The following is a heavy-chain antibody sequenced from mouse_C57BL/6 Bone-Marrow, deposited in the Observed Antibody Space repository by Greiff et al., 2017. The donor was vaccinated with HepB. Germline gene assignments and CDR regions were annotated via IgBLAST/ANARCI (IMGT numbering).Heavy chain of an antibody. D-gene: IGHD1-1*01. CDR1: GYTFTDYY. CDR3: ARSRYYGSRGAMDY. J-gene: IGHJ4*01. CDR2: INPYNGGT. Sequence: EVKLQESGPVLVKPGASVKMSCKASGYTFTDYYMNWVKQSHGKSLEWIGVINPYNGGTSYNQKFKGKATLTVDKSSSTAYMELNSLTSEDSAVYYCARSRYYGSRGAMDYWGQGTSVTVSS. V-gene: IGHV1-19*01.